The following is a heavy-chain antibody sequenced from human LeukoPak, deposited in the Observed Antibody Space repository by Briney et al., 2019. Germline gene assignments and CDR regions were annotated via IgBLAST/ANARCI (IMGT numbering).Heavy chain of an antibody. CDR2: IIPIFGTA. CDR3: ARFRGSRRAFDI. CDR1: GGTFSSYA. D-gene: IGHD1-26*01. V-gene: IGHV1-69*01. J-gene: IGHJ3*02. Sequence: SVKVSCKASGGTFSSYAISWVRQAPGQGLEWMGGIIPIFGTANYAQKFQGRVTITADESTSTAYMELSSLRSEDTAVYYCARFRGSRRAFDIWGQGTMVTVSS.